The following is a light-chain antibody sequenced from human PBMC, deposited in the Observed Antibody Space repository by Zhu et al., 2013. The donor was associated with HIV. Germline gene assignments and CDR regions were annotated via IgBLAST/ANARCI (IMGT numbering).Light chain of an antibody. CDR2: GAS. CDR1: RSVSSRY. V-gene: IGKV3-15*01. CDR3: QQYNNWPPWT. Sequence: EIVLTQSPGTLSLSPGERATLSCRASRSVSSRYLAWYQQKPGQAPRLLIYGASTRATGIPARFSGSGSGTEFTLTISSLQSEDFAVYYCQQYNNWPPWTFGQGTKVEIK. J-gene: IGKJ1*01.